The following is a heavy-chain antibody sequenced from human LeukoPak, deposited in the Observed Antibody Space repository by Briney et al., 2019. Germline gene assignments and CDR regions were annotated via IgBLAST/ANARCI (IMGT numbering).Heavy chain of an antibody. J-gene: IGHJ4*02. Sequence: SVKVSCKASGGTFSSYAISWVRQAPGQGLEWMGGTFPIFRTANYAQNFQGRVTITADESTTTAYMELSSLRSEDTAVYYCAREKATGEMTHFDYWGQGTLVTVSS. CDR2: TFPIFRTA. V-gene: IGHV1-69*13. CDR1: GGTFSSYA. CDR3: AREKATGEMTHFDY. D-gene: IGHD1-26*01.